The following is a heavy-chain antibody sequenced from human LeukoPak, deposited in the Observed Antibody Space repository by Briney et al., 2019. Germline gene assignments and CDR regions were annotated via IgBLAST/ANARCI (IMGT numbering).Heavy chain of an antibody. CDR1: GFTFSTYW. D-gene: IGHD2-21*01. Sequence: PGGSPRLSCAGSGFTFSTYWMSWVRQAPGKGLEWVANINQDGGEKHYVDSVKGRFTISRDNAKDSLDLQLNSLRGEDTAVYYCARMYCGGGKCYLSYFDYWGQGTVVTVSS. J-gene: IGHJ4*02. CDR3: ARMYCGGGKCYLSYFDY. CDR2: INQDGGEK. V-gene: IGHV3-7*04.